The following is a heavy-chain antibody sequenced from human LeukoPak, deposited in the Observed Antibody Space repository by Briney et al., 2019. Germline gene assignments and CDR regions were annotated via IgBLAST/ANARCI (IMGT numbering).Heavy chain of an antibody. Sequence: GESLKISCKGSGYSFTSYWIGWVRQMPGQGLEWMGIIYPGDSDTRYSPSFQGQVTISADKSISTAYLQWSSLKASDTAMYYCARLLYDYVWGSYRPNWFDPWGQGTLVTVSS. J-gene: IGHJ5*02. CDR2: IYPGDSDT. V-gene: IGHV5-51*01. CDR1: GYSFTSYW. CDR3: ARLLYDYVWGSYRPNWFDP. D-gene: IGHD3-16*02.